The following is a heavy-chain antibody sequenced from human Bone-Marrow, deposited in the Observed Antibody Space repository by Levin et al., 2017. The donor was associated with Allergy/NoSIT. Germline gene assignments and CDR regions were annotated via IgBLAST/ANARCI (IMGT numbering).Heavy chain of an antibody. V-gene: IGHV3-7*01. CDR1: GFTFGTYW. D-gene: IGHD3-3*01. CDR2: IKQDGSEK. J-gene: IGHJ4*02. Sequence: SGGSLRLSCAAFGFTFGTYWMSWVRQAPGKGLEWVANIKQDGSEKYYVDSVKGRFTISRDNAKNSLYLQMNSLRAEDTAVYYCVRDPSIFAVVTTFDYWGQGTLVTVSS. CDR3: VRDPSIFAVVTTFDY.